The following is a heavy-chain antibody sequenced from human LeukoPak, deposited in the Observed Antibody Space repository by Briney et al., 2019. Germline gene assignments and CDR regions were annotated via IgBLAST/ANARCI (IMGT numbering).Heavy chain of an antibody. CDR3: AKELYYYDSSGPFDY. D-gene: IGHD3-22*01. J-gene: IGHJ4*02. CDR2: IXYDGSNK. Sequence: XAASGFTFSXXXXXXVXQAPGXXXXXXXXIXYDGSNKYYADSVKGRFTISRDNSKNTLYLQMNSLRAEDTAVYYCAKELYYYDSSGPFDYWGQGTLGTVSS. CDR1: GFTFSXXX. V-gene: IGHV3-30*18.